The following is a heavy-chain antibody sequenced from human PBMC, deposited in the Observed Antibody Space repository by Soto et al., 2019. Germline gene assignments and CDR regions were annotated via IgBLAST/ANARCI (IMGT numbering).Heavy chain of an antibody. V-gene: IGHV6-1*01. J-gene: IGHJ4*02. CDR3: ARGKDVSTDY. CDR2: TYYRSKWYN. Sequence: SQTLSLTCAVSGDSVSSNSDTWNWIRQSPSRGLEWLGRTYYRSKWYNEYAVSVKSRVTINPDTSKNQFSLQLSSVTPEDTAVYYCARGKDVSTDYWGQGTRATVSS. CDR1: GDSVSSNSDT.